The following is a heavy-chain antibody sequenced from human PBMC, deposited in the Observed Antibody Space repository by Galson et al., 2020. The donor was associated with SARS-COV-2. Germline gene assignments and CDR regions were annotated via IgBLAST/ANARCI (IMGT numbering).Heavy chain of an antibody. V-gene: IGHV3-21*01. D-gene: IGHD1-26*01. J-gene: IGHJ6*02. CDR1: GFTFSLYG. CDR3: ARDASWAMFGMDV. Sequence: SCAVSGFTFSLYGMSWVRQAPGKGLEWVSSISTSSHYIYYADSVEGRFTISRDNAKNSLYLQMNSLRAEDSAVYYCARDASWAMFGMDVWGQGTTVTVS. CDR2: ISTSSHYI.